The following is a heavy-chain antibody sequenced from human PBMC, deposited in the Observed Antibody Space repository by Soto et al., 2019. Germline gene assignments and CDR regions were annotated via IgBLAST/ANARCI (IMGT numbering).Heavy chain of an antibody. CDR1: GGSISSYY. Sequence: SETLSLTCTVSGGSISSYYWSWIRQPPGKGLEWIGYIDYSGSTNYNPSLKSRATISVDTSKNQFSLKLSSVTAADTAVYYCARGWGGYSYGYANWFDPWGQGTLVTVSS. CDR3: ARGWGGYSYGYANWFDP. J-gene: IGHJ5*02. V-gene: IGHV4-59*01. CDR2: IDYSGST. D-gene: IGHD5-18*01.